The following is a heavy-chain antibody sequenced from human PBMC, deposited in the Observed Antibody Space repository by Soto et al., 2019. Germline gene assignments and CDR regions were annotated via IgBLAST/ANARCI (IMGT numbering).Heavy chain of an antibody. CDR1: GFTFSSYA. CDR3: AKSRYSGYVYPSIDY. D-gene: IGHD5-12*01. CDR2: ISGSGGST. J-gene: IGHJ4*02. Sequence: GGSLRLSCAASGFTFSSYAMSWVRQAPGKGLEWVSAISGSGGSTYYADSVKGRFTISRDNSKNTLYLQMNSLRAEDAAVYFCAKSRYSGYVYPSIDYWGQGTPVTVSS. V-gene: IGHV3-23*01.